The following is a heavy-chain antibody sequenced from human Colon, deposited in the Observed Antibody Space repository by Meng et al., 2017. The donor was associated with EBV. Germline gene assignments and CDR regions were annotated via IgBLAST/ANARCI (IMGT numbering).Heavy chain of an antibody. Sequence: QVQLQESGPGLVXPXXXXXLTXTXXXGSISSGTYYWGWIRQLPGKGLEWIAYIHYSGSTYYSPSLKSRVTISVDTSKNQLSLKLSSMTAADTAVYYCARYVFDSSSLYSNWFDPWGQGTLVTVSS. CDR1: XGSISSGTYY. J-gene: IGHJ5*02. D-gene: IGHD3-22*01. V-gene: IGHV4-31*03. CDR3: ARYVFDSSSLYSNWFDP. CDR2: IHYSGST.